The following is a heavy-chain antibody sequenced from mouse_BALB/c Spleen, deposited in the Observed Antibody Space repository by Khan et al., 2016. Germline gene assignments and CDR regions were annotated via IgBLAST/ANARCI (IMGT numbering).Heavy chain of an antibody. J-gene: IGHJ4*01. V-gene: IGHV2-9*02. D-gene: IGHD3-1*01. CDR2: IWAGGST. CDR1: GFSLTSYA. CDR3: ARRDRERAMDY. Sequence: QVQLKESGPGLVAPSQSLSITCTVSGFSLTSYAVHWVRQPPGKGLEWLGVIWAGGSTNYNSALMSRLSISKDNSKSQVFLKMNSLQTDDTAMYYCARRDRERAMDYWGQGTSVTVSS.